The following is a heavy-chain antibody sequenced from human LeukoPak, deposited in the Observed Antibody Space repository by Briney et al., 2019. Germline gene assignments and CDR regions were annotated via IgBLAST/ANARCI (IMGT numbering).Heavy chain of an antibody. CDR2: ISSSGSDI. CDR1: GFTFSSYE. D-gene: IGHD3-16*01. Sequence: GGSLRLSCAASGFTFSSYEMSWVRQVPGKGLGWVSYISSSGSDIYYADSVKGRFTISRDNAKNSLYLQMNSLRGEDTGVYYCARDASLAGDRVEYWGQGTLVTVSS. J-gene: IGHJ4*02. CDR3: ARDASLAGDRVEY. V-gene: IGHV3-48*03.